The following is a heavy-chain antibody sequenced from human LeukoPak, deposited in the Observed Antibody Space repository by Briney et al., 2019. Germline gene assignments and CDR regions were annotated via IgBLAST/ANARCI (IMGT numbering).Heavy chain of an antibody. D-gene: IGHD5-24*01. J-gene: IGHJ3*02. V-gene: IGHV4-39*07. Sequence: SETLSLTCTVSGGSISSSSYYCGWIRQPPGKGLEWIVSIYYSGSTYYNPSLKSRVTISVDTSKNQFSLRLSSVTAAVTAVYYCARVERGLIDAFDIWGQGTMVTVSS. CDR1: GGSISSSSYY. CDR3: ARVERGLIDAFDI. CDR2: IYYSGST.